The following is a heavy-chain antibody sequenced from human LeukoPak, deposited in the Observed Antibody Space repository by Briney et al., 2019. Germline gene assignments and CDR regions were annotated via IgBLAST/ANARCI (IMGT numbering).Heavy chain of an antibody. CDR1: GYSFTSYW. Sequence: GESLKISCKGSGYSFTSYWIGWVRQVPGKGLEWMGIIYPGDSDTRYSPSFQGQVPISADKSISTAYLQWSSLKASDTAMYYCARHLKPYYYDSSGYYYYWGQGTLVTVSS. CDR3: ARHLKPYYYDSSGYYYY. J-gene: IGHJ4*02. D-gene: IGHD3-22*01. V-gene: IGHV5-51*01. CDR2: IYPGDSDT.